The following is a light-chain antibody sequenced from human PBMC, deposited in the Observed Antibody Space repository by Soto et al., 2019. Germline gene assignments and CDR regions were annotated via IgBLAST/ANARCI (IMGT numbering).Light chain of an antibody. J-gene: IGKJ2*01. CDR3: QQYNSYPYT. CDR1: QRISIW. CDR2: KAS. V-gene: IGKV1-5*03. Sequence: DIQMTQSPSTLSASIGDRVTITCRASQRISIWLAWYQQKPGEAPKLLVFKASSLESGAPLRFSGSGSGTEFTLTISSLQHDDFATYYCQQYNSYPYTFGQGTKLEIK.